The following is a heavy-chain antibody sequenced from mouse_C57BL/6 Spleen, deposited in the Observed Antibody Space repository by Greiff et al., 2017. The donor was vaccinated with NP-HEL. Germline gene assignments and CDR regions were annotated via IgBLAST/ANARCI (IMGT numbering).Heavy chain of an antibody. Sequence: VQLQQPGAELVKPGASVKVSCKASGYTFTSYWMHWVKQRPGQGLEWIGRIHPSDSDTNYNQKFKGKATLTVDKSSSTAYMQLSSLTSEDSAVYYCAPYRLYYGSSYGYFDVWGTGTTVTVSS. V-gene: IGHV1-74*01. D-gene: IGHD1-1*01. J-gene: IGHJ1*03. CDR2: IHPSDSDT. CDR1: GYTFTSYW. CDR3: APYRLYYGSSYGYFDV.